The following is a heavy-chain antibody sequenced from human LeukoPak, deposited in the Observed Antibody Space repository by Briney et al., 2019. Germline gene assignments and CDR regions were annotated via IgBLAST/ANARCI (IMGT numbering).Heavy chain of an antibody. Sequence: GGSLRLSCAASGFTFSSYSMNWVRQAPGKGRDWVSYISTSRSTIYYPDSVKGPFNISRDNAKNSLYLQMNSLSAEETAVYYCAESRTGGYSLVYWGQGTLVTVSS. CDR3: AESRTGGYSLVY. J-gene: IGHJ4*02. V-gene: IGHV3-48*04. CDR1: GFTFSSYS. CDR2: ISTSRSTI. D-gene: IGHD5-12*01.